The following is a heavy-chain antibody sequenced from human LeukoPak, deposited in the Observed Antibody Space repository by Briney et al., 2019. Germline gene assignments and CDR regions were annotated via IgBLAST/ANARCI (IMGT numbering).Heavy chain of an antibody. CDR2: TYISGIT. V-gene: IGHV4-4*07. J-gene: IGHJ4*02. CDR3: AREPQRELFGTVC. D-gene: IGHD3-10*01. CDR1: GGSFSGYY. Sequence: SETLSLTCAVYGGSFSGYYWSWIRQPAGKGLEWIGRTYISGITNYNPSLQSRVTISLDTSKRQFSLKLSSVTAADTAVYYCAREPQRELFGTVCWGQGTLVTVSS.